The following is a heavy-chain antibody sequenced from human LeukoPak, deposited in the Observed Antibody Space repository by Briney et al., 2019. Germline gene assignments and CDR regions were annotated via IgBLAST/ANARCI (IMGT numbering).Heavy chain of an antibody. V-gene: IGHV4-61*01. Sequence: SETLSLTCTVSGYSISSGYYWAWIRQPPEKGLEWVGYISYSGSATYNPSLKSRVTISVDTSKNQFSLKLSSVTAADTAVYYCARESRGGYCSGGSCYSSDDAFDIWGQGTMVTVSS. J-gene: IGHJ3*02. CDR3: ARESRGGYCSGGSCYSSDDAFDI. CDR2: ISYSGSA. CDR1: GYSISSGYY. D-gene: IGHD2-15*01.